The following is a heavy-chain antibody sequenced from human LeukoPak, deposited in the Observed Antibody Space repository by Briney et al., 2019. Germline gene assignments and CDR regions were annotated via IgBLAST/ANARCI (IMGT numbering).Heavy chain of an antibody. D-gene: IGHD6-13*01. CDR1: GYTFASYG. CDR2: ISAYNGNT. V-gene: IGHV1-18*01. Sequence: GTSVKVSCKASGYTFASYGISWVRQAPGQGLEWMGWISAYNGNTNYAQKLQGRVTVTTDTSTSTAYMELRSLRSDDTAVYYCAREPYRDYSSSQGNWFDPWGQGTMVTVSS. J-gene: IGHJ3*01. CDR3: AREPYRDYSSSQGNWFDP.